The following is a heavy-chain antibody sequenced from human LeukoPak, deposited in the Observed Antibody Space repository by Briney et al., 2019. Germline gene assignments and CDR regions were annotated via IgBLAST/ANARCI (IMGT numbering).Heavy chain of an antibody. CDR2: IYYSGST. D-gene: IGHD2-8*02. CDR3: ARLIQVAVAAFDI. CDR1: DGSISSSSYY. V-gene: IGHV4-61*05. Sequence: SETLSLTCTVSDGSISSSSYYWSWIRQPPGKGLEWIGYIYYSGSTNYNPSLKSRVTISVDTSKNQFSLKLSSVTAADTAVYYCARLIQVAVAAFDIWGQGTMVTVSS. J-gene: IGHJ3*02.